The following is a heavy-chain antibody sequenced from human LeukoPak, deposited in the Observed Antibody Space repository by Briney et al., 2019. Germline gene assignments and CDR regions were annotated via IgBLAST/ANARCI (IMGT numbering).Heavy chain of an antibody. CDR1: GGSISSSSYY. CDR2: IYYSGST. Sequence: SETLSLTCTVSGGSISSSSYYWGWIRQPPGKGLEWIGSIYYSGSTYYNPSLKSRVTISVDTSKNQFSLSLTSATAADTAVYCARLGSVGYYNYQYMDIWGNGTTVTVSS. CDR3: ARLGSVGYYNYQYMDI. V-gene: IGHV4-39*01. D-gene: IGHD3-10*01. J-gene: IGHJ6*03.